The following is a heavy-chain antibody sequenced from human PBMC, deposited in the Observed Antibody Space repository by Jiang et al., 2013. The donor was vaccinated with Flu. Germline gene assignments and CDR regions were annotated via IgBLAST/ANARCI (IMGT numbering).Heavy chain of an antibody. J-gene: IGHJ6*02. V-gene: IGHV6-1*01. CDR3: ARGSYGMDV. Sequence: SQTLSLTCAISGDSVSSNSAAWNWIRQSPSGGLQWLGKTFYRSKWFNEYAPSVRSRIIINPDTSDNQVSLQLNSVTPEDTAVYYCARGSYGMDVWGQGTTVTVSS. CDR2: TFYRSKWFN. CDR1: GDSVSSNSAA.